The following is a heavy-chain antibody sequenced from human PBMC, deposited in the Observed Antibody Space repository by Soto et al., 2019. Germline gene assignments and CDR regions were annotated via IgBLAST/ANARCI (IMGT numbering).Heavy chain of an antibody. D-gene: IGHD3-10*01. CDR2: IYYSGST. CDR3: ARDHPGSSHFDY. Sequence: SETLSLTYTVSGGSISSSSYYWGWIRQPPGKGLEWIGSIYYSGSTYYNLSLKSRVTISVDTSKNKFSLKLSSVTAADTAVYYCARDHPGSSHFDYWGLGTLVTVSS. CDR1: GGSISSSSYY. J-gene: IGHJ4*02. V-gene: IGHV4-39*07.